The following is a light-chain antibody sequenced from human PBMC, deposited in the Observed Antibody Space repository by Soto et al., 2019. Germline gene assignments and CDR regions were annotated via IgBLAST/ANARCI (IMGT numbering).Light chain of an antibody. CDR3: QQYTNTNNPWM. CDR1: QTISTW. J-gene: IGKJ1*01. CDR2: DAS. V-gene: IGKV1-5*01. Sequence: DIQVTHSPPTLSASVLYIVTITFRSSQTISTWMAWYQQKPGKAPKLLVYDASTLQSGVASRFSGSGSGTELNLIISGLQPDDSATYYCQQYTNTNNPWMFGQGTKVDIK.